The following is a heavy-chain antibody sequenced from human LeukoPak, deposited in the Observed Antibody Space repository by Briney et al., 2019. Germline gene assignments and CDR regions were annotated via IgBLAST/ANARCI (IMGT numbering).Heavy chain of an antibody. CDR3: ARGRGASSGSGSHGTTSSYYMNV. D-gene: IGHD3-10*01. V-gene: IGHV7-4-1*02. CDR1: GYTFTSYD. Sequence: ASVKVSCKASGYTFTSYDINWVRQAPGQGFEWMGWINTNTGNPTYAQGFTGRFVFSLDTSVSTAHLQISSLKAEDTAVYFCARGRGASSGSGSHGTTSSYYMNVWGKGTTVTVSS. CDR2: INTNTGNP. J-gene: IGHJ6*03.